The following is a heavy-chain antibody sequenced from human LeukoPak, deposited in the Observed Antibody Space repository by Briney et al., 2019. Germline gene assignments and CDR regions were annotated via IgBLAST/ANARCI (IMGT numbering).Heavy chain of an antibody. V-gene: IGHV4-31*03. CDR1: GGSIRSGGYY. Sequence: KPSETLSLTCTVSGGSIRSGGYYWSWIRQHPGKGLEWIGYIYYSGSTYYNPSLKSRVTISVDTSKNQFSLKLSSVTAADTAVYYCARDWQQQNWFDPWGQGTLVTVSS. CDR3: ARDWQQQNWFDP. D-gene: IGHD6-13*01. CDR2: IYYSGST. J-gene: IGHJ5*02.